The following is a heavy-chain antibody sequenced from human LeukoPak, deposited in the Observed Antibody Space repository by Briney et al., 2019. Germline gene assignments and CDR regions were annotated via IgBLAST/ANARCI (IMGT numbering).Heavy chain of an antibody. CDR3: ARVRYCSSTTCRGAFDI. CDR2: TRNKANSYTT. CDR1: EFTFSDHY. J-gene: IGHJ3*02. V-gene: IGHV3-72*01. D-gene: IGHD2-2*01. Sequence: GGSLRLSCAASEFTFSDHYMDWVRQAPGKGLEWVGRTRNKANSYTTEYAASVKGRFTISRDDSEKSLCLQMNSLKTEDTAVYYCARVRYCSSTTCRGAFDIWGQGTMVTVSS.